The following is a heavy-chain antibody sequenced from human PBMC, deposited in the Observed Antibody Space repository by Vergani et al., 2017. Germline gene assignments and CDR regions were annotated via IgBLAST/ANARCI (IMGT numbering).Heavy chain of an antibody. J-gene: IGHJ4*02. V-gene: IGHV3-21*01. Sequence: VQLVESGGGLVKPGGSLRLSCAASGFTFSDFSMSWVRQAPGKGLEWVAFIGSSGPYINYADSVKGRFIISRDNTKNSLYLQMNSLRAEDTAVYYCARDDYGDPFDYWGQGTLVTVSS. CDR1: GFTFSDFS. D-gene: IGHD4-17*01. CDR3: ARDDYGDPFDY. CDR2: IGSSGPYI.